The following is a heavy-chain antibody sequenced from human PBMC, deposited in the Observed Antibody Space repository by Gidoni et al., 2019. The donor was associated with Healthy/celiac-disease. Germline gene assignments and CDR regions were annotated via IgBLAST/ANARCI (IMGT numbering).Heavy chain of an antibody. J-gene: IGHJ6*02. V-gene: IGHV3-53*01. CDR1: GFTVISNY. CDR2: IYSGGST. D-gene: IGHD3-22*01. CDR3: ARDPWYYYDSSGYSYGMDV. Sequence: EVQLVESGGGLIQPGGSLRLSCAASGFTVISNYMSWVRQAPGKGLEWVSVIYSGGSTYYADSVKGRFTISRDNSNNTLYLQMNSLRAEDTAVYYCARDPWYYYDSSGYSYGMDVWGQGTTVTVSS.